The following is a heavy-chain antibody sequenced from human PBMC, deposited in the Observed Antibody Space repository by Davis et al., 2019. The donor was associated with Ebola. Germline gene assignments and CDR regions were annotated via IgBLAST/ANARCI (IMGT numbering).Heavy chain of an antibody. CDR1: GFTLSNFA. V-gene: IGHV3-30-3*01. CDR2: ISYDGSDE. J-gene: IGHJ3*02. Sequence: PGGSLRLSCVASGFTLSNFAMHWVRQAPGKGLEWVAVISYDGSDEYYADSVKGRFIISRDNSKNTLYLQMNSLRAEDTAVYYCARPLRGGYYDNSGYYHALAAFDIWGQGTMVTVSS. CDR3: ARPLRGGYYDNSGYYHALAAFDI. D-gene: IGHD3-22*01.